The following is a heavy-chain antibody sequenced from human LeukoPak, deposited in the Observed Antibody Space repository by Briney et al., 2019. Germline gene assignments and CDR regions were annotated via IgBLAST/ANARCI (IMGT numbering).Heavy chain of an antibody. CDR3: RLGYCGAGSCYAREYFQH. D-gene: IGHD2-15*01. J-gene: IGHJ1*01. Sequence: PSQTLSLTCTVSGGSISSGGYYWTWIRQHPGKGLEWIGYIYYSGSTYYNPSLKSRVTISVDTSKNQFSLRLSSVTAADTAVQCCRLGYCGAGSCYAREYFQHWGQGTLVTVSS. CDR1: GGSISSGGYY. CDR2: IYYSGST. V-gene: IGHV4-31*03.